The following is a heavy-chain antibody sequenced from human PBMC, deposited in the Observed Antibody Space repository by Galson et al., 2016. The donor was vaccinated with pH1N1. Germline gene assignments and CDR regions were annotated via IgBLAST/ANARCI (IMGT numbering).Heavy chain of an antibody. CDR3: ARGPQIVVVEAATPGWFDS. D-gene: IGHD2-15*01. CDR1: GYTFTSYV. V-gene: IGHV1-3*01. CDR2: FNAVNGNT. Sequence: SVKVSCKASGYTFTSYVIHWVRQAPGQRLELMGWFNAVNGNTKYSQKFQDRVTITTDTSASAAYMELSSLRSEDTALYYCARGPQIVVVEAATPGWFDSWGQGTQVTVSS. J-gene: IGHJ5*01.